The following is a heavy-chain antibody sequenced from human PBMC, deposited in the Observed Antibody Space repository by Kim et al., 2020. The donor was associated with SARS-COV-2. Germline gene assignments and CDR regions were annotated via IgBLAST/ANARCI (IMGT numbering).Heavy chain of an antibody. CDR3: ARDEYYALGPYGMDV. J-gene: IGHJ6*02. Sequence: SETLSLTCTVSGGSVSSGSYYWSWIRQPPGKGLEWIGYIYYSGSTNYNPSLKSRVTISVDTSKNQFSLKLSSVTAADTAVYYCARDEYYALGPYGMDVWGQGTPVTVSS. D-gene: IGHD2-2*01. CDR2: IYYSGST. CDR1: GGSVSSGSYY. V-gene: IGHV4-61*01.